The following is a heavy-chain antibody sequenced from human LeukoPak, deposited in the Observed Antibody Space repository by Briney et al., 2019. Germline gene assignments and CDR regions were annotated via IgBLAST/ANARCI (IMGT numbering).Heavy chain of an antibody. Sequence: PSETLSLTCTVSGCSISSYYWSWIRQPPGKGLEWIGYICYSGSTYYNPSLKSRVTISVDTSKNQFSLKLSSVTAADTAVYYCARDSSGYDTLDYWGQGTLVTVSS. J-gene: IGHJ4*02. V-gene: IGHV4-59*01. CDR3: ARDSSGYDTLDY. CDR2: ICYSGST. D-gene: IGHD5-12*01. CDR1: GCSISSYY.